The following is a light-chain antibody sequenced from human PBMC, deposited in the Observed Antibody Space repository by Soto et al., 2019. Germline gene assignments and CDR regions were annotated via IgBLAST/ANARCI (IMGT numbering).Light chain of an antibody. CDR3: QQYNKWPPYT. CDR2: GAS. Sequence: EIMRTQSPATLSLSVVDGATLSCRASHSVSSNLAWYQQKPGQAPRLLMYGASTRATGIPARFSGSGSGTEFTLTISSLQSEDFAVYYCQQYNKWPPYTFGQGSKVDIK. V-gene: IGKV3-15*01. CDR1: HSVSSN. J-gene: IGKJ2*01.